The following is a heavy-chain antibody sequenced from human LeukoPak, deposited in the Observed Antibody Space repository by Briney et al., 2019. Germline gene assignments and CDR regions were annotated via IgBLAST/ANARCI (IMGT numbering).Heavy chain of an antibody. J-gene: IGHJ5*02. CDR2: INHSGST. CDR3: ARGTEITIFGVVTVGWFDP. Sequence: SETLSLTCAVYGGSFSGYYWSWIRQPPGKGLEWIGEINHSGSTNCNPSLKSRVTISVDTSKNQFSLKLSSVTAADTAVYYCARGTEITIFGVVTVGWFDPWGQGTLVTVSS. D-gene: IGHD3-3*01. V-gene: IGHV4-34*01. CDR1: GGSFSGYY.